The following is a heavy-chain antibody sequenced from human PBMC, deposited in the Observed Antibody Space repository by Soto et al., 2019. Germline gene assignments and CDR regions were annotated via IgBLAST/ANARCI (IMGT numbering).Heavy chain of an antibody. Sequence: QVQLVQSGAEVKKPGASVKVSCKASGYTFTSYYISWVRQAPGQGLELMGWISGYNGNTNYAQKPQVRVTMTTDTIRNAAYMELRGLRSGDTAVYFCAGEGPPVLKWGQGTLVTVSS. V-gene: IGHV1-18*01. CDR2: ISGYNGNT. CDR3: AGEGPPVLK. D-gene: IGHD6-6*01. CDR1: GYTFTSYY. J-gene: IGHJ4*02.